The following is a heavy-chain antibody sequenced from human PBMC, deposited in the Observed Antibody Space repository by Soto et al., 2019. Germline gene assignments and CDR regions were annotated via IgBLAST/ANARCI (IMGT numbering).Heavy chain of an antibody. V-gene: IGHV4-30-4*01. CDR2: IYYSGST. J-gene: IGHJ4*02. Sequence: SETLSLTCTVSGGSISSGDYYWSWIRQPPGKGLEWIGYIYYSGSTYYNPSLKSRVTISVDTSKNQFSLKLSSVTAADTAVYYCAREGYDILTGYYRPDYWGQGTLVTVSS. CDR3: AREGYDILTGYYRPDY. CDR1: GGSISSGDYY. D-gene: IGHD3-9*01.